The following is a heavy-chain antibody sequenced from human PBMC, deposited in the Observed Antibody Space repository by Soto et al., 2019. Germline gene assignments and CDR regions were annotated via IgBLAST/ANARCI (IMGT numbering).Heavy chain of an antibody. CDR1: GESLNNYY. Sequence: QVQLQESGPGLVRPSETLFLTCTVSGESLNNYYWSWIRQPPGKGLEWIGLVHYSGSTGYNPSLKRRVTISVDTSKNQLSLKVTSVTTADTAIYFCARGRVPAVWGQGTLVTVSS. D-gene: IGHD3-10*01. V-gene: IGHV4-59*01. CDR3: ARGRVPAV. CDR2: VHYSGST. J-gene: IGHJ4*02.